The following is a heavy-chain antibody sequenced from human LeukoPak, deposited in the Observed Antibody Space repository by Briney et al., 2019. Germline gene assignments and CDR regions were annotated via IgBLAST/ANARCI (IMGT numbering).Heavy chain of an antibody. CDR1: GYTFTGYY. D-gene: IGHD1-26*01. V-gene: IGHV1-2*02. CDR3: ARDFPTTPDSGSYPGYFDY. CDR2: INPNSGGT. Sequence: ASVKVSCKASGYTFTGYYMHWVRQAPGQGLEWMGWINPNSGGTNYAQKFQGRVTMTRDTSISTAYMELSRLRSDDTAVYYCARDFPTTPDSGSYPGYFDYWGQGTLVTVSS. J-gene: IGHJ4*02.